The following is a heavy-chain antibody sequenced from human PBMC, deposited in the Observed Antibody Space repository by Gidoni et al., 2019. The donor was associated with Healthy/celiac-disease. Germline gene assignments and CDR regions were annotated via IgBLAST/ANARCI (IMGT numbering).Heavy chain of an antibody. D-gene: IGHD3-10*01. J-gene: IGHJ5*02. Sequence: EITHSGSTNYNPPLKSPVTISVDTSKNQFSLKLSSVTAADTAVYYCASHKTSFYYGSVSFWGWFDPWGQGTLVTVSS. V-gene: IGHV4-34*01. CDR3: ASHKTSFYYGSVSFWGWFDP. CDR2: ITHSGST.